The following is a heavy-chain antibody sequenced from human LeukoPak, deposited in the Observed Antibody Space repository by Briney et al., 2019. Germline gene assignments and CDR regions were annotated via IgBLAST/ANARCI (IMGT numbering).Heavy chain of an antibody. CDR3: ARAGPAAGIDN. J-gene: IGHJ4*02. CDR1: GFTFSDYY. CDR2: ISSSGSTI. D-gene: IGHD6-13*01. Sequence: GGSLRLSCAASGFTFSDYYMSWIRQAPGKGLEWVSYISSSGSTIYYADSVQSRFTISRDNPKNSLSLQMNSLRAEDTAVYYCARAGPAAGIDNWGQGTLVTVSS. V-gene: IGHV3-11*04.